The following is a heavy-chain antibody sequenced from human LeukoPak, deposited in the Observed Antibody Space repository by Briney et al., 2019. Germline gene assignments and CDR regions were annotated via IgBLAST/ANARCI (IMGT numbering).Heavy chain of an antibody. V-gene: IGHV1-69*05. D-gene: IGHD3-16*02. J-gene: IGHJ4*02. Sequence: ASVKVSCKASGGTFSRNAINWVRQAPGQGLEWMGGIIPIFGTANYAQKFQGRVTITTDESTSTAYMELSSLRSEDTAVYYCARGNMITFGGVIVPFDYWGQGTLVTVSS. CDR3: ARGNMITFGGVIVPFDY. CDR1: GGTFSRNA. CDR2: IIPIFGTA.